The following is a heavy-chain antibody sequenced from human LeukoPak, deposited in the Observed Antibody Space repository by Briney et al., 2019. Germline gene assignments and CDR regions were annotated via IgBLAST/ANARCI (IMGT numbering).Heavy chain of an antibody. D-gene: IGHD6-19*01. CDR3: ARVWGYSGSGWPRGFFDY. V-gene: IGHV3-53*01. J-gene: IGHJ4*02. Sequence: PGESLRLSCAASGFTVSSNYMSWVRQAPGKGLEWVSVIYSGGSTYYADSVKGRFTISRDNSKNTLYLQMSSLRAEDTAVYYCARVWGYSGSGWPRGFFDYWGQGTLVTVSS. CDR1: GFTVSSNY. CDR2: IYSGGST.